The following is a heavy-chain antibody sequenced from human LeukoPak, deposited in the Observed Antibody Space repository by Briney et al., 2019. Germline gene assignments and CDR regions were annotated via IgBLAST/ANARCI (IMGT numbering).Heavy chain of an antibody. V-gene: IGHV3-15*01. CDR1: GFSFDNAW. CDR3: TTESQLDGQFYY. CDR2: IKRKTDGGTT. J-gene: IGHJ4*02. Sequence: GGSLRLSCAASGFSFDNAWMNWARQAPGKGLEWVGRIKRKTDGGTTDYATPVKGRFTISRDDSKNTLSLQMNSLKTEDTAMYYCTTESQLDGQFYYWGQGTLVTVSS. D-gene: IGHD5-24*01.